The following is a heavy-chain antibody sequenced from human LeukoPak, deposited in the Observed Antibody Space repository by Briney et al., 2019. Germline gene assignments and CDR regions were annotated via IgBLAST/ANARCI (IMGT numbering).Heavy chain of an antibody. CDR2: IKQDGSEK. D-gene: IGHD3-3*01. CDR1: GFTFSKAW. J-gene: IGHJ4*02. Sequence: GGSLRLSCAASGFTFSKAWMSWVRQATGKGLEWVANIKQDGSEKYYVDSVKGRFTISRDNAKNSLYLQMNSLRAEDTAVYYCARVTYYDFWSGYMDYWGQGTLVTVSS. V-gene: IGHV3-7*01. CDR3: ARVTYYDFWSGYMDY.